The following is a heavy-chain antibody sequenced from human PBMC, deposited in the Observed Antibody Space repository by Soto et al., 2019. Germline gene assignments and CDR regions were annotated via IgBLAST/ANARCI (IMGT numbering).Heavy chain of an antibody. CDR2: IYYSGST. CDR1: GGSISSSSYY. J-gene: IGHJ6*01. V-gene: IGHV4-39*01. D-gene: IGHD6-13*01. Sequence: PSETLSLTCTVSGGSISSSSYYWGWIRQPPGRGLEWIGSIYYSGSTYYNPSLKSRVTISVDTSKNQFSLKLSSVTAADTAVYYCARSEGAPSIAAADYYYGMDVWGQGTTVTV. CDR3: ARSEGAPSIAAADYYYGMDV.